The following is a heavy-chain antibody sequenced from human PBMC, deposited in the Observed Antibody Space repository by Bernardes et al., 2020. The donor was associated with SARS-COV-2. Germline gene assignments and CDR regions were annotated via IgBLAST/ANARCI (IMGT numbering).Heavy chain of an antibody. D-gene: IGHD3-3*01. CDR2: IGTSGDT. CDR3: ARSMGDFWSGLGGLDV. J-gene: IGHJ6*02. CDR1: GLTFRNYD. V-gene: IGHV3-13*01. Sequence: GGSLRLSCAASGLTFRNYDMHWVRQVIGKGLEWVSGIGTSGDTYYPGSVKGRFTISREHANNFLYLRMNNLRAGDTAIYYCARSMGDFWSGLGGLDVWGQGTTVTVSS.